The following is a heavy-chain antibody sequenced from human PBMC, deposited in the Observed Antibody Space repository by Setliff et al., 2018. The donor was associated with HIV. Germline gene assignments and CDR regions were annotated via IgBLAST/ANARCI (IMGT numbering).Heavy chain of an antibody. CDR1: GYTFTSYY. CDR3: ARDGGSGTTVTFTLDY. Sequence: ASVKVSCKASGYTFTSYYMHWVRQAPGQGLEWMGIINPSGGSPSYAQKFQGRVTMTRDTSTSTVYMELSRLRSEDTAVYYWARDGGSGTTVTFTLDYWGQGTLVTVSS. D-gene: IGHD4-17*01. J-gene: IGHJ4*02. V-gene: IGHV1-46*01. CDR2: INPSGGSP.